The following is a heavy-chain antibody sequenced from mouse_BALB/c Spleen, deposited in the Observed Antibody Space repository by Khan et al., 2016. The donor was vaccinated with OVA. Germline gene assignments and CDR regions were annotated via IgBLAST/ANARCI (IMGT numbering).Heavy chain of an antibody. Sequence: QVQLKESGAELTRPGASVKMSCKASGYTFTSYTMHWVKQRPGQGLEWIGYINPVSDYTNYNQNFKDKATLTADKSSSTAYMQLRSLTSEDSAVYYGAKEGAYYRSDGWFAYWGQGTLVTVST. CDR2: INPVSDYT. CDR3: AKEGAYYRSDGWFAY. J-gene: IGHJ3*01. V-gene: IGHV1-4*01. CDR1: GYTFTSYT. D-gene: IGHD2-14*01.